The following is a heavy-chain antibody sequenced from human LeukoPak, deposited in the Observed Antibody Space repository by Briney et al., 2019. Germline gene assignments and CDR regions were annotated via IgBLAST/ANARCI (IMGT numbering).Heavy chain of an antibody. Sequence: GGSLRLSCAASGFTFSSYSMNWVRQAPGKGLEWVSSISSSSSYIYYADSVKGRFTICRDNAKNSLYLQMNSLRAEDTAVYYCARGDDILTGPDYWGQGTLVTVSS. CDR2: ISSSSSYI. CDR1: GFTFSSYS. J-gene: IGHJ4*02. V-gene: IGHV3-21*01. CDR3: ARGDDILTGPDY. D-gene: IGHD3-9*01.